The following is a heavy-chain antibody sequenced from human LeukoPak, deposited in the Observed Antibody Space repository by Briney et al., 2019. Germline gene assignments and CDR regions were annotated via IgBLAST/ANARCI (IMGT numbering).Heavy chain of an antibody. J-gene: IGHJ5*02. CDR3: ARGNYGDYAT. CDR2: IYHSGST. D-gene: IGHD4-17*01. Sequence: SETLSLTCAVSGYSISSGYYWGWIRQPPGKGLEWIGSIYHSGSTNYNPSLKSRVTISVDTSKNQFSLKLSSVTAADTAVYYCARGNYGDYATWGQGTLVTVSS. V-gene: IGHV4-38-2*01. CDR1: GYSISSGYY.